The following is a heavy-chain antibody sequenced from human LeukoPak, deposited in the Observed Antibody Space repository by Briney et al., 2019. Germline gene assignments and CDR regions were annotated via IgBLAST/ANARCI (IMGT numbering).Heavy chain of an antibody. V-gene: IGHV4-59*08. CDR1: GGSISSYY. Sequence: PSETLSLTCTVSGGSISSYYWSWIRQPPGKGLEWIGYIYYSGSTNYNPSLKSRVTISVDTSKNQFSLKLSSVTAADTAVYYCARLSAEYSSGWCFLYGAFDIWGQGTMVTVSS. J-gene: IGHJ3*02. CDR2: IYYSGST. CDR3: ARLSAEYSSGWCFLYGAFDI. D-gene: IGHD6-19*01.